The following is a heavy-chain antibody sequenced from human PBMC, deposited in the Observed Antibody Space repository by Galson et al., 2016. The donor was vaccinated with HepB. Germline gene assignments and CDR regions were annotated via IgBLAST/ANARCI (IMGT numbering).Heavy chain of an antibody. Sequence: SETLSLTCSVSAGSFDSHYWSWVRQPPGRGLEWIGNIFYSGDSTSFNPSLTSRVALSVDNSKNQFSLKLTSVTAADTAVYYCARRVRGSRAAFDIWGQGTMVTVSS. CDR3: ARRVRGSRAAFDI. CDR1: AGSFDSHY. D-gene: IGHD2-15*01. V-gene: IGHV4-59*11. CDR2: IFYSGDST. J-gene: IGHJ3*02.